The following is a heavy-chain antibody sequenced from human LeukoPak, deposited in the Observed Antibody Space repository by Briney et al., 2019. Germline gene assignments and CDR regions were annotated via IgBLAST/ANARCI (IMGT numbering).Heavy chain of an antibody. D-gene: IGHD1-26*01. CDR1: GYNFSGHY. V-gene: IGHV1-2*02. CDR3: ASPPLSSAMYYAH. J-gene: IGHJ4*01. Sequence: ASVKVSCKASGYNFSGHYMHWVRQAPGQGLEWMGWIKPSNGDTEYAQNFQGRVTMTRDTSISTAYMELSSLRSDDTAVYYCASPPLSSAMYYAHWGQERWSPSP. CDR2: IKPSNGDT.